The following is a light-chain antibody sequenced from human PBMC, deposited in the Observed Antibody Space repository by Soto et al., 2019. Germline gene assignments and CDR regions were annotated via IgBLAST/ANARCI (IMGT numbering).Light chain of an antibody. V-gene: IGLV1-44*01. J-gene: IGLJ1*01. CDR1: SSNLGSNT. Sequence: QSVLTPPPSASGAPGQRVTISCSGSSSNLGSNTVNWYQQLPGTAPKLLIYTNNQRPSGVRDRFSGSRSGTSASLAISGLQSEDEADYYCAAWDDSLNGFVFGTGTKVTVL. CDR3: AAWDDSLNGFV. CDR2: TNN.